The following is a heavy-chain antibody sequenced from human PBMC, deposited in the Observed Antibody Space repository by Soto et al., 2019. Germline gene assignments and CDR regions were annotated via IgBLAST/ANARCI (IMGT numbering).Heavy chain of an antibody. D-gene: IGHD2-2*01. CDR1: GGTFSSYA. V-gene: IGHV1-69*01. CDR2: IIPISDTT. J-gene: IGHJ6*02. CDR3: ARSQGSSTSLEIYYYYYYGMDV. Sequence: QVQLVQSGAEVKKPGSSVKVSCKASGGTFSSYAISWVRQAPGQGLEWMGGIIPISDTTNYAQKFQGRVTITADYSTSTAYMELSSLRSEDTAVYYCARSQGSSTSLEIYYYYYYGMDVWGQGTTVTVSS.